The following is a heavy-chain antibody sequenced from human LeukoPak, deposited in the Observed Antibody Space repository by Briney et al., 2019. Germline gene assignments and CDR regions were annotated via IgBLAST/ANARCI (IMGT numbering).Heavy chain of an antibody. D-gene: IGHD1-7*01. CDR1: GGSFSGYY. CDR3: ARGRRGGRAMELHWFDP. CDR2: INHSGST. Sequence: SETLSLTCAVYGGSFSGYYWSWIRQPPGKGLEWIGEINHSGSTNYNPSLKSRVTISVDTSKNQFSLKLSSVTAADTAVYYCARGRRGGRAMELHWFDPWGQGTLVTVPS. J-gene: IGHJ5*02. V-gene: IGHV4-34*01.